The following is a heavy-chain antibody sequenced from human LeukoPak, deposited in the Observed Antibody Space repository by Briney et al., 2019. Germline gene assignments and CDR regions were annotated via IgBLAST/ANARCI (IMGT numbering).Heavy chain of an antibody. CDR1: GFTFDDYA. V-gene: IGHV3-9*01. J-gene: IGHJ6*02. CDR3: AKDIDTGLASGMDV. CDR2: ISWDSSNR. D-gene: IGHD5-18*01. Sequence: DRPLRLSCAASGFTFDDYAMHWVRQAPGKGLEWVSGISWDSSNRGYADSVKGRFTISRDNAKNSLYMQMNSLRAEDTALYYCAKDIDTGLASGMDVWGQGTSVTVSS.